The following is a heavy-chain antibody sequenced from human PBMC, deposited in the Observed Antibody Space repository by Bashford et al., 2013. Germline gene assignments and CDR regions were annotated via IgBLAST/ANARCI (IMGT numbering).Heavy chain of an antibody. CDR2: MTSSGETT. CDR3: ATLYAFPMDV. V-gene: IGHV3-48*03. J-gene: IGHJ6*02. D-gene: IGHD3-16*01. Sequence: GSLRLSCVGSGFTFSTYAMTWVRQAPGRGLEWVALMTSSGETTHYADSVKGRFTISRDNAKNSLDLQMTSLRDEDTAVYYCATLYAFPMDVWGQGTTVTVSS. CDR1: GFTFSTYA.